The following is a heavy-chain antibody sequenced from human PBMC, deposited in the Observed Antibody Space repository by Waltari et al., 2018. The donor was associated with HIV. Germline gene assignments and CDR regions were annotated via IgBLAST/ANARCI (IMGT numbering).Heavy chain of an antibody. J-gene: IGHJ4*02. CDR2: IKSDGSST. V-gene: IGHV3-74*01. CDR1: GFTFSSYW. CDR3: ARDSPGDYYDSSGYYDY. D-gene: IGHD3-22*01. Sequence: EVQLVESGGGLVQPGGSLRLSCAASGFTFSSYWMHWVRQATGKGLVVVSRIKSDGSSTSYVDSVKGLFTISRDNAKNTLYLQMNSLRAEDTAVYYCARDSPGDYYDSSGYYDYWGQGTLVTVSS.